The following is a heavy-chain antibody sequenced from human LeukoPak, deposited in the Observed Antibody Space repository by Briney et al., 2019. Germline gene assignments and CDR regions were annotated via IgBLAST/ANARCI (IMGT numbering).Heavy chain of an antibody. CDR3: ARGSIFGVVNYYYYMDV. V-gene: IGHV1-69*13. CDR1: EGTFSSYA. CDR2: IIPIFGTA. D-gene: IGHD3-3*01. J-gene: IGHJ6*03. Sequence: GASVKVSCKASEGTFSSYAISWVRQAPGQGLEWMGGIIPIFGTANYAQKFQGRVTITADESTSTAYMELSSLRSEDTAVYYCARGSIFGVVNYYYYMDVWGKGTTVTVSS.